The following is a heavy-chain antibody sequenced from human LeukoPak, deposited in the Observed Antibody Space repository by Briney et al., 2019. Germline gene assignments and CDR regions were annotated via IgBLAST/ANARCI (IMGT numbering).Heavy chain of an antibody. Sequence: SETLSLTCTVSGGSISSSSYHCGWIRQPPGKGLEWIGSISYSGSTYYNPSLKSRVTISGDMSKNQFSLNLSSVIAADTAVYYCARVRLSGVIDYWGQGTLVTVSS. CDR2: ISYSGST. CDR3: ARVRLSGVIDY. D-gene: IGHD2-15*01. J-gene: IGHJ4*02. V-gene: IGHV4-39*07. CDR1: GGSISSSSYH.